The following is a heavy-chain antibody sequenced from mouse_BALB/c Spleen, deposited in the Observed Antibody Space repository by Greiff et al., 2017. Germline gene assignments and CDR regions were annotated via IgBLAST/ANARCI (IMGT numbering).Heavy chain of an antibody. J-gene: IGHJ2*01. CDR2: ISSGSSTI. CDR1: GFTFSSFG. D-gene: IGHD2-14*01. Sequence: EVQRVESGGGLVQPGGSRKLSCAASGFTFSSFGMHWVRQAPEKGLEWVAYISSGSSTIYYADTVKGRFTISRDNPKNTLFLQMTSLRSEDTAMYYCARSDRIGLYYFDYWGQGTTLTVSS. V-gene: IGHV5-17*02. CDR3: ARSDRIGLYYFDY.